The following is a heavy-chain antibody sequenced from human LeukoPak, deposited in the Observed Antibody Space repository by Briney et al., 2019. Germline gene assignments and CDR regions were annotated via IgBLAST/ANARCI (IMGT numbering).Heavy chain of an antibody. CDR3: ARAGGMIVVVISYDY. Sequence: ASVNVSCKASGYTFTSYGISWVRQAPGQGLEWMGWISAYNGNTNYAQKLQGRVTMTTDTSTSTAYMELRSLRYDDTAVYYCARAGGMIVVVISYDYWGQGTLVTVSS. V-gene: IGHV1-18*01. D-gene: IGHD3-22*01. CDR1: GYTFTSYG. CDR2: ISAYNGNT. J-gene: IGHJ4*02.